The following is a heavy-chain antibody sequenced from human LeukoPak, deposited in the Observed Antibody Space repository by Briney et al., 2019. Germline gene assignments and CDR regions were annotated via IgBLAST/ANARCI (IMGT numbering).Heavy chain of an antibody. CDR3: AKDDCCGGDCYSGTLDS. J-gene: IGHJ4*02. CDR2: ISGGGAST. D-gene: IGHD2-21*02. V-gene: IGHV3-23*01. CDR1: GFTFSSFA. Sequence: GGSLRLSCAASGFTFSSFAMIWGRPAPGKGLGWVSTISGGGASTYYADSVKGRFTISTHNSKNPLYLQMNSLRLEDTAGYYCAKDDCCGGDCYSGTLDSWGQGTLVTVSS.